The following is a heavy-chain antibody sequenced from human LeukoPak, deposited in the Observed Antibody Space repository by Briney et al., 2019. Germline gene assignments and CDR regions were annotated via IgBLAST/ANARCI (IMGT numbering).Heavy chain of an antibody. V-gene: IGHV3-30*04. CDR1: GFTFSSYA. J-gene: IGHJ4*02. CDR3: AREKIVVVPAAYFDY. D-gene: IGHD2-2*01. CDR2: ISYDGSNK. Sequence: PGWSLRLSCAASGFTFSSYAMHWVRQAPGKGLEWVAVISYDGSNKYYADSVKGRFTISRDNSKNTLYLQMNSLRAEDTAVYYCAREKIVVVPAAYFDYWGQGTLVTVSS.